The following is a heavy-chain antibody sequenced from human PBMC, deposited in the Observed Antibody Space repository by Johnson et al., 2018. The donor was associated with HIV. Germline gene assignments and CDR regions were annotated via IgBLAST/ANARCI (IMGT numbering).Heavy chain of an antibody. CDR1: GFIVSNYW. CDR3: ARSFMGAGPFDI. V-gene: IGHV3-7*05. CDR2: IKQDGSEK. J-gene: IGHJ3*02. Sequence: VQLVESGGGLVQPGGSLRLSCAASGFIVSNYWMSWVRQAPGKGLEWVANIKQDGSEKNYVDSVKGRFIISRDNAKDSLYLQMNSLRAEDTAVYYCARSFMGAGPFDIWGQGTMVSVSS. D-gene: IGHD3-16*02.